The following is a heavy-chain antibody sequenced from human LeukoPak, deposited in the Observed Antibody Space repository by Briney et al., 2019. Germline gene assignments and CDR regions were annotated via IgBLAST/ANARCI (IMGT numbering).Heavy chain of an antibody. CDR3: AREWVTTVLLDY. D-gene: IGHD4-17*01. Sequence: SGGSLRLSCAASGFTFSSYGMHWVRQAPGKGLEWVAVIWYDGSNKYYADSVKGRFTISRDNSKNTLYLQMNSLRAEDTAVYYCAREWVTTVLLDYWGQGTLVTVSS. CDR2: IWYDGSNK. CDR1: GFTFSSYG. J-gene: IGHJ4*02. V-gene: IGHV3-33*08.